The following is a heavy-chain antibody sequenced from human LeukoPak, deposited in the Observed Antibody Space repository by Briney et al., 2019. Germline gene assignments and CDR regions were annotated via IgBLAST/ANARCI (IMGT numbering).Heavy chain of an antibody. D-gene: IGHD1-26*01. V-gene: IGHV1-8*01. J-gene: IGHJ3*02. CDR2: MNPNSGNT. CDR3: ATESYSGSYLYAFDI. Sequence: GASVKVSCKTSGYTFNNYDINWVRQASGQGLEWMGWMNPNSGNTGYAQTFQGRVTMTRSTSISTAYMELSTLRFEDTAVYYCATESYSGSYLYAFDIWGQGTMVTVSS. CDR1: GYTFNNYD.